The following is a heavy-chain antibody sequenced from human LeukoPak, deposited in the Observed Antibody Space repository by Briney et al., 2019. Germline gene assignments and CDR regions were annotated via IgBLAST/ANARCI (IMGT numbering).Heavy chain of an antibody. Sequence: GESLKISCKGYGDRFTSYWVAWVRQMPGKGLEWMGIIFPGDSDTRYSPPIQGQVTISVDRSISTAYLQWSSLKASDTAIYYCARRPLHSQNWLAPWGQGTLVTVPS. CDR3: ARRPLHSQNWLAP. CDR2: IFPGDSDT. V-gene: IGHV5-51*01. J-gene: IGHJ5*02. CDR1: GDRFTSYW.